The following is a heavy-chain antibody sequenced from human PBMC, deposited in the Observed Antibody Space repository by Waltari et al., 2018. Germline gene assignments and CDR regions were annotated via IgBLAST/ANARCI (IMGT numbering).Heavy chain of an antibody. Sequence: QLQLQESGPGLVKPSETLSLTCTVSGGSISSSSYYWGWIRQPPGKGLAWVAFIREYGNNKYQADSVKGRFTTSRDNSKNTLYLQMNSLRAEDTAVYYCAKDMEVQGVTWDAFDIWGQGTMVTVSS. CDR3: AKDMEVQGVTWDAFDI. V-gene: IGHV3-30*02. D-gene: IGHD3-10*01. CDR2: IREYGNNK. J-gene: IGHJ3*02. CDR1: GGSISSSSYY.